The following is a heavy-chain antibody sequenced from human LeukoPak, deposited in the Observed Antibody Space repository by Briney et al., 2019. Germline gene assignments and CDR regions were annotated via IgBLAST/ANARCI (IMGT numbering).Heavy chain of an antibody. CDR1: GFIFSTYM. D-gene: IGHD3-10*01. CDR2: INSDGSSI. J-gene: IGHJ4*02. CDR3: TKGTLVRGFDY. V-gene: IGHV3-74*01. Sequence: GGSLRLSCAASGFIFSTYMMHWVRQAPGKGLVWVSHINSDGSSIRYADSVKGRFTISRDNAKNTLYLQMSSLRAENTAVYYCTKGTLVRGFDYWGQGTLVTVSS.